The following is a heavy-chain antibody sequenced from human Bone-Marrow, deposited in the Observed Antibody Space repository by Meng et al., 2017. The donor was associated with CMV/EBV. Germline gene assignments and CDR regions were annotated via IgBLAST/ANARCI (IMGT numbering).Heavy chain of an antibody. CDR3: ARGVRRYCSSTSYRNYYGMDV. CDR1: GGYSSGYY. CDR2: INHSGST. D-gene: IGHD2-2*01. J-gene: IGHJ6*02. Sequence: SETLSLTCVLYGGYSSGYYWGWNRQPPGKGLEWIGEINHSGSTNYNPSLKSRVTISVDTSKNQFSLKLSSVTAADTAVYYCARGVRRYCSSTSYRNYYGMDVWGQGTTVTVSS. V-gene: IGHV4-34*01.